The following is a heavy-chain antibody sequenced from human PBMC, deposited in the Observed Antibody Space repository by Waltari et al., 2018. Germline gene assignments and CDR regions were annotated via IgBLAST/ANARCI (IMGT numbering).Heavy chain of an antibody. V-gene: IGHV3-49*04. Sequence: EVQLVESGGGLVQPGRSLRLYCTASGFTFGDYAMSWVRQAPGKGLEWVGFIRSKAYGGTTEYAASVKGRFTISRDDSKSIAYLQMNSLKTEDTAVYYCTRDTSYSGYGYFDYWGQGTLVTVSS. CDR2: IRSKAYGGTT. D-gene: IGHD5-12*01. CDR1: GFTFGDYA. J-gene: IGHJ4*02. CDR3: TRDTSYSGYGYFDY.